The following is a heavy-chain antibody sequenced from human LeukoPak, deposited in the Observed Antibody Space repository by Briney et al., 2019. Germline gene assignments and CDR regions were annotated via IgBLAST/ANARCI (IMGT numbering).Heavy chain of an antibody. J-gene: IGHJ3*02. Sequence: SETLSLTYTVSGGSISSGSYYWSWIRQPAGKGLEWIGRIYTSGSTNYNPSLKSRVTISVDTSKNQFSLKLSSVTAADTAVYFCARGPYSYDSSGAFDIWGQGTMVTVSS. V-gene: IGHV4-61*02. D-gene: IGHD3-22*01. CDR3: ARGPYSYDSSGAFDI. CDR1: GGSISSGSYY. CDR2: IYTSGST.